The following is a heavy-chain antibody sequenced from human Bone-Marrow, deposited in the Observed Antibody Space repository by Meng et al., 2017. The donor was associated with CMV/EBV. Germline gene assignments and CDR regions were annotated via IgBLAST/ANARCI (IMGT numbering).Heavy chain of an antibody. D-gene: IGHD1-26*01. J-gene: IGHJ4*02. CDR2: ISAYNGNT. CDR3: ARVRESGSYFPNY. V-gene: IGHV1-18*04. CDR1: GFTYNDYY. Sequence: GESLKISCAASGFTYNDYYMSWIRQAPGKGLEWMGWISAYNGNTNYAQKLQGRVTMTTDTSTSTAYMELRSLRSDDTAVYYCARVRESGSYFPNYWGQGTLVTVSS.